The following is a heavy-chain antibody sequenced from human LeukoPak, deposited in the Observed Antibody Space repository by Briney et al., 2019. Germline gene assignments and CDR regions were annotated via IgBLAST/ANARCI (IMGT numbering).Heavy chain of an antibody. V-gene: IGHV3-21*01. Sequence: PGGSLRLSCAASGFTFSSYAMSWVRQAPGKGLEWASSISSSSSYIYYADSVKGRFTISRDNAKNSLYLQMNSLRAEDTAVYYCAREPDYVWGSYRPLGYWGQGTLVTVSS. J-gene: IGHJ4*02. D-gene: IGHD3-16*02. CDR1: GFTFSSYA. CDR2: ISSSSSYI. CDR3: AREPDYVWGSYRPLGY.